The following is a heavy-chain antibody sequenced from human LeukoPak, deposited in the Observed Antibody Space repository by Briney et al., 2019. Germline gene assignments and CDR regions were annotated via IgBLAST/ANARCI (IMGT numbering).Heavy chain of an antibody. D-gene: IGHD5-24*01. Sequence: PGGSLRLSCAASGFTFSTYAMSWVRQAPGKGLEWVSGISDGGDYTYYADSVKGRFTISRDNSKNTLYLQMNSLRADDTAVCHCAKEKKSDGWPIDYWGQGALVTVSS. J-gene: IGHJ4*02. CDR2: ISDGGDYT. CDR3: AKEKKSDGWPIDY. CDR1: GFTFSTYA. V-gene: IGHV3-23*01.